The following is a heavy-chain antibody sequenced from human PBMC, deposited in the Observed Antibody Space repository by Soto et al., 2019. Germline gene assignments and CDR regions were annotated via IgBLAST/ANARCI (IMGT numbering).Heavy chain of an antibody. CDR1: GGSISSYY. Sequence: SETLSLTCTVSGGSISSYYWSWIRQPPGKGLEWIGYIYYSGSTNYNPSLKSRVTISVDTSKNQFSLKLSSVTAADTAVYYCARSDGRYWRKGTLVTVSP. CDR3: ARSDGRY. J-gene: IGHJ4*02. CDR2: IYYSGST. V-gene: IGHV4-59*01.